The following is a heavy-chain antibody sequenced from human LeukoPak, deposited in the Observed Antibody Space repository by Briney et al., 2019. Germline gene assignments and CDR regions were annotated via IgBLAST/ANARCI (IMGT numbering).Heavy chain of an antibody. Sequence: GASVKVSCKASGYTFTGYYMHWVRQSPGQGLEWMGWINPNSGGTNYAQKFQGRVTMTRDTSISTAYMELSRLRSDDTAAYYCARQYYYGSGSYYDSYYFDYWGQGTLVTVSS. V-gene: IGHV1-2*02. CDR1: GYTFTGYY. J-gene: IGHJ4*02. CDR2: INPNSGGT. D-gene: IGHD3-10*01. CDR3: ARQYYYGSGSYYDSYYFDY.